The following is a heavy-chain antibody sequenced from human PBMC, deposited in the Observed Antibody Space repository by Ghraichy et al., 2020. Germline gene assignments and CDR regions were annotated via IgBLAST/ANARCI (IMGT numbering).Heavy chain of an antibody. CDR1: GFTFSSYA. CDR2: ISGSGGST. CDR3: AKDRSSGWYLGSMDV. J-gene: IGHJ6*02. V-gene: IGHV3-23*01. D-gene: IGHD6-19*01. Sequence: LSLTCAASGFTFSSYAMSWVRQAPGKGLEWVSAISGSGGSTYYADSVKGRFTISRDNSKNTLYLQMNSLRAEDTAVYYCAKDRSSGWYLGSMDVWGQGTTVTVSS.